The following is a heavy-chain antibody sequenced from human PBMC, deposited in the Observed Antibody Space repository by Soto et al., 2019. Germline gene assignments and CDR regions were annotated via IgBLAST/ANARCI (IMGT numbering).Heavy chain of an antibody. CDR2: IGAGSDGI. CDR1: GFTFSIYA. CDR3: AKYSTSGPSRFFDL. D-gene: IGHD5-12*01. J-gene: IGHJ4*02. V-gene: IGHV3-23*01. Sequence: GSLTLSCAASGFTFSIYAVAWIRHSPGKGLEWVSVIGAGSDGIQYVDSVKGRFSISRDNSKNTLYLHMNSLRAEDTAIYYCAKYSTSGPSRFFDLWGQGTLVTVSS.